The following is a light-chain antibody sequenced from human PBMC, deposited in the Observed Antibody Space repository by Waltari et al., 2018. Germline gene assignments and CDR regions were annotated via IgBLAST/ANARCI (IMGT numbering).Light chain of an antibody. CDR1: RSDIGSSDY. Sequence: QSALTQPASVSGSPGQSITLSCTGTRSDIGSSDYVSWYQQHPGKAPKLIIYEVSEPPAGVSYRCSGSKSGNTASLTIFGLQPEDEADYHCTSHTTTSTLVFGGGTRLTVL. CDR2: EVS. CDR3: TSHTTTSTLV. J-gene: IGLJ2*01. V-gene: IGLV2-14*01.